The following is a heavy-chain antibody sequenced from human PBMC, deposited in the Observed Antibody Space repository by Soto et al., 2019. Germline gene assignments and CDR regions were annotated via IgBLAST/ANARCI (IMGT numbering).Heavy chain of an antibody. Sequence: QVQLVESGGGVVQPGRSLRLSCAASGFTFSSYAMHWVSQAPGKGLERVAVISYDGSTKYYADSVKGRFTISRDNSKTTLYLQRSSLRAEDTAVYYGAREGWYSSSLFPEAFDIWGQGTMVTVSS. CDR3: AREGWYSSSLFPEAFDI. CDR2: ISYDGSTK. V-gene: IGHV3-30-3*01. J-gene: IGHJ3*02. D-gene: IGHD6-13*01. CDR1: GFTFSSYA.